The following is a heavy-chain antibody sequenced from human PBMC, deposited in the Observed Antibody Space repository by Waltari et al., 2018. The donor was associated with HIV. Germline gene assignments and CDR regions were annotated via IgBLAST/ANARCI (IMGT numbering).Heavy chain of an antibody. J-gene: IGHJ3*02. Sequence: QDQLVVSGGGVVQRGRSLRLSFPASGFPFSMYAMHWFATAPGKGLEWVAVISFDGSSAYYADSVKGRFTISKDNPKNTLYLQMKSLITEDTAVYFCARDSLYSDSSGYYFRPFDMWGQGTMVTVSS. CDR2: ISFDGSSA. V-gene: IGHV3-30-3*01. D-gene: IGHD3-22*01. CDR3: ARDSLYSDSSGYYFRPFDM. CDR1: GFPFSMYA.